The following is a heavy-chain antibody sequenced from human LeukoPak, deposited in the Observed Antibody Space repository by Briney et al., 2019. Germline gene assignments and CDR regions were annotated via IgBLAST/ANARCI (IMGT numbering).Heavy chain of an antibody. D-gene: IGHD6-13*01. V-gene: IGHV3-53*01. J-gene: IGHJ4*02. CDR1: GFTFSSYA. Sequence: PGGSLRLSCAASGFTFSSYALNWVRQAPGKGLEWVSLIYSGGSTYYADSVKGRFTISRDNSKNTLYLQMNSLRAEDTAVYYCARVSQAADAVDYWGQGTLVTVSS. CDR3: ARVSQAADAVDY. CDR2: IYSGGST.